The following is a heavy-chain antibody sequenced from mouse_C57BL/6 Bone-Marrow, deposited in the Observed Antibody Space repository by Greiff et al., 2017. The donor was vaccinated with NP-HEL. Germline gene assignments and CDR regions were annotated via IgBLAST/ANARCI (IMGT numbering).Heavy chain of an antibody. Sequence: VMLVESGPGLVQPSQSLSITCTVSGFSLTSYGVHWVRQSPGKGLEWLGVIWSGGSTDYNAAFIYRLSISKDNSKSQGFFKMNRLQADDTAIYYCASRGGYDVGYFDVWGTGTTVTVSS. CDR1: GFSLTSYG. CDR3: ASRGGYDVGYFDV. CDR2: IWSGGST. V-gene: IGHV2-2*01. D-gene: IGHD2-2*01. J-gene: IGHJ1*03.